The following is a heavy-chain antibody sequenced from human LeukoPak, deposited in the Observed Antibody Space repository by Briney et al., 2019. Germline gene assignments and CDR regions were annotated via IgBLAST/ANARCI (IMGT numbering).Heavy chain of an antibody. CDR3: AAPGDWNDVPY. CDR1: GGSISGFY. CDR2: IYYTGST. Sequence: PSETLSLTCTVSGGSISGFYWSWIRQPPGKRMEWIGYIYYTGSTNYNPSLKSRVTISIDTSKSQFSLRLTSVTAADTAVYYCAAPGDWNDVPYWGQGTLVSVSS. D-gene: IGHD1-1*01. J-gene: IGHJ4*02. V-gene: IGHV4-59*01.